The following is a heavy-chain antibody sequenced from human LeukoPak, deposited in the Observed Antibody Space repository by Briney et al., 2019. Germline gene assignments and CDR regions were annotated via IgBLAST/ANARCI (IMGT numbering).Heavy chain of an antibody. CDR2: INPSGGST. V-gene: IGHV1-46*01. Sequence: GASVKVSCKASGFTFTSYYMHWVRQAPGQGLEWMGIINPSGGSTSYAQKFQGRVTMTRDTSTSTVYMELSSLRSEDTAVYYCARDGSKWELLRDWGQGTLVTVSS. CDR1: GFTFTSYY. J-gene: IGHJ4*02. CDR3: ARDGSKWELLRD. D-gene: IGHD1-26*01.